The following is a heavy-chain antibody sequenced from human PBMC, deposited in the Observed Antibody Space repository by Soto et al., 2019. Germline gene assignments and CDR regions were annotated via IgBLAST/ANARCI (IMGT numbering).Heavy chain of an antibody. CDR1: GYTFTSYY. V-gene: IGHV1-46*01. CDR2: INPSGGST. CDR3: ARDRGYSLLDY. J-gene: IGHJ4*02. Sequence: ASVKVSCKASGYTFTSYYMHWGRQAPGQGLEWMGIINPSGGSTSYAQKFQDRVTMTRDTSTGTVYMELSSLRSEDTAVYYCARDRGYSLLDYWGQGTLVTVSS. D-gene: IGHD5-18*01.